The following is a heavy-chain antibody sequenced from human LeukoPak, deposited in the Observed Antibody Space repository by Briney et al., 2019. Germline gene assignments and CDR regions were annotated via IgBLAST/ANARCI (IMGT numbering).Heavy chain of an antibody. CDR3: ARQFIAAAGTYYYYYYMDV. CDR2: MNPNSGNT. J-gene: IGHJ6*03. CDR1: GYTFTIYG. Sequence: ASVKVSCKASGYTFTIYGISWVRQAPGQGLEWMGWMNPNSGNTGYAQKFQGRVTMTRDTSISTAYMELSRLRYDDTAVYYCARQFIAAAGTYYYYYYMDVWGKGTTVTISS. V-gene: IGHV1-8*02. D-gene: IGHD6-13*01.